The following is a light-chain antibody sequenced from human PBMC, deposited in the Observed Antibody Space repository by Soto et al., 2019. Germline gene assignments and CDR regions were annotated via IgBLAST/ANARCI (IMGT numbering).Light chain of an antibody. J-gene: IGKJ5*01. CDR1: QSISFY. CDR2: AAS. V-gene: IGKV1-39*01. CDR3: QQSYSTPIT. Sequence: DIPMTQSPSSLSASVGDRVTISCRASQSISFYLNWYQQKPGNAPKVLIYAASNLQTGVPSRFSGSGSGTDFTLTINSLQPEDFATYSCQQSYSTPITVGQGTRLEIK.